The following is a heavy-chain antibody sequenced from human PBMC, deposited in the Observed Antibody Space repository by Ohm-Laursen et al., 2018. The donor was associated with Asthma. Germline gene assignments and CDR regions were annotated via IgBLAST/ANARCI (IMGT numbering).Heavy chain of an antibody. CDR2: ISYDGSNK. D-gene: IGHD6-13*01. CDR1: GFTFSSYA. V-gene: IGHV3-30-3*01. Sequence: SLRLSCAASGFTFSSYAMHWVRQAPGKGLEWVAFISYDGSNKYYADSVKGRFTISRDNSKNTLYLQMNSLRAEDTAVYYCAKERSSSWPFWGQGTLVTVSS. J-gene: IGHJ4*02. CDR3: AKERSSSWPF.